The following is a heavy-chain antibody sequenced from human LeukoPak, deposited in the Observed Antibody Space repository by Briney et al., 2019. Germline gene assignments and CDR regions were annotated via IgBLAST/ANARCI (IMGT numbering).Heavy chain of an antibody. CDR2: IIPIFGTA. CDR3: ARSKHCSGGSCYSDLQAVY. Sequence: GSSVKVSCKASGGTFSSYAISWVRQAPGQGLEWMGGIIPIFGTANYAQKFQGRVTITADESTSTAYMELSSLRSEDTAVYYCARSKHCSGGSCYSDLQAVYWGQGTLVTVSS. V-gene: IGHV1-69*01. D-gene: IGHD2-15*01. CDR1: GGTFSSYA. J-gene: IGHJ4*02.